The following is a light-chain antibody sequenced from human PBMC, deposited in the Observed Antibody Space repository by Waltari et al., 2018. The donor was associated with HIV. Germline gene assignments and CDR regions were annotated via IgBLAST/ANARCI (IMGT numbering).Light chain of an antibody. CDR1: SGSIASNH. Sequence: NFMLTQPHSVSESPGKTVTISCARSSGSIASNHVQWYQQRPGSAPTPVIYEDNQRSSGGPDRFSWSIDSSSNSASLTISELKTEDEADYYCQSYDSANPCIFGTGTRVTVL. CDR2: EDN. CDR3: QSYDSANPCI. V-gene: IGLV6-57*03. J-gene: IGLJ1*01.